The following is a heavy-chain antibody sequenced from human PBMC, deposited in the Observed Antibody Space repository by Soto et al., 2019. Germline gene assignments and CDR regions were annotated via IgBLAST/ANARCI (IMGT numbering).Heavy chain of an antibody. J-gene: IGHJ6*02. CDR2: ITGSGAIT. CDR1: GFTFSSYA. CDR3: ARDVWETTSMYYGLDV. V-gene: IGHV3-23*01. D-gene: IGHD1-26*01. Sequence: GGSLRLSCAASGFTFSSYAMSWVRLAPGKGLEWVSGITGSGAITYYTDSVRGRFTISRDNSKNTLYLQMHSLRAEDTAVYYCARDVWETTSMYYGLDVWGLGTTVTVSS.